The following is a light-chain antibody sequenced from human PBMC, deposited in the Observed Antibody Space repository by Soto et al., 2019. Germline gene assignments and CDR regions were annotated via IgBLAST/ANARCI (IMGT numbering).Light chain of an antibody. CDR2: DNN. V-gene: IGLV1-51*01. J-gene: IGLJ7*01. Sequence: QSVLTQPPSVSAAPGQSVAISCSGGSSNIENNYVSWYQQFPGTAPKLLIYDNNKRPSGTPDRFSGSKSGTSATLDITGLQTGDEADYYCATWDSSLRVVLFGGGTHLTVL. CDR3: ATWDSSLRVVL. CDR1: SSNIENNY.